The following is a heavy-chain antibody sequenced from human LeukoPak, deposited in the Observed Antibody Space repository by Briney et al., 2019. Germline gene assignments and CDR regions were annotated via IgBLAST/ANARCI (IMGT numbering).Heavy chain of an antibody. D-gene: IGHD1-26*01. V-gene: IGHV3-21*01. Sequence: PGGSLTLSCAACGFTFSSYAMNWVRQAPGKGREGVSLITRCSSYIYYADSVKGRFTISRDNAKHSLLLQVNSLRAEDTALYYCATSGSRGNYPLDYWGQGTLVTVSS. J-gene: IGHJ4*02. CDR2: ITRCSSYI. CDR1: GFTFSSYA. CDR3: ATSGSRGNYPLDY.